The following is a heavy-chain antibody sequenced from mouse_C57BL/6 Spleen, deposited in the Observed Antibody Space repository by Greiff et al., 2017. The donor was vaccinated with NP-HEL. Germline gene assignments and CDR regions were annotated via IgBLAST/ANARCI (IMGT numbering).Heavy chain of an antibody. CDR2: ISSGSSTI. J-gene: IGHJ3*01. CDR1: GFTFSDYG. CDR3: ARRRSGTWFAY. Sequence: DVHLVESGGGLVKPGGSLKLSCAASGFTFSDYGMHWVRQAPEKGLEWVAYISSGSSTIYYADTVKGRFTISRDNAKNTLFLQMTSLRSEDTAMYYCARRRSGTWFAYWGQGTLVTVSA. V-gene: IGHV5-17*01.